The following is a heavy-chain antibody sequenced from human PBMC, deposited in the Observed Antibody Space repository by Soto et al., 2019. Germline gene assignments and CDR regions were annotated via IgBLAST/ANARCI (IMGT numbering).Heavy chain of an antibody. CDR1: GFNFRNYA. D-gene: IGHD3-22*01. CDR2: ILFDGSKK. CDR3: ARAHTMMILDRFDP. J-gene: IGHJ5*02. Sequence: GGSLRLSCAASGFNFRNYAIHWVRQAPGKGLEWLAVILFDGSKKYDADSVKGRFTISRDNSKNTVYHDMNRLTADDSGVFYCARAHTMMILDRFDPWGHGTLVTVSS. V-gene: IGHV3-33*01.